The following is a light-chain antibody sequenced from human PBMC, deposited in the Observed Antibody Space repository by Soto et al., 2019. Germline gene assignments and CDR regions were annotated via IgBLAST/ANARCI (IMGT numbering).Light chain of an antibody. CDR1: SRDVGGYNY. V-gene: IGLV2-14*01. CDR2: DVT. Sequence: SALTQPASVSGSPGQSITISCTGTSRDVGGYNYVSWYQQHPVKAPKLMIYDVTNRPSGASDRFSGSKSGNTASLTISGLQAEDEADYYCSSYTSSSTPYVFGTGTKVTVL. CDR3: SSYTSSSTPYV. J-gene: IGLJ1*01.